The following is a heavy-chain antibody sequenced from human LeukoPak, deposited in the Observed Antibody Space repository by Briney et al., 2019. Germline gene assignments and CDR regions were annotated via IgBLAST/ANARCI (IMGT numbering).Heavy chain of an antibody. D-gene: IGHD3-10*01. Sequence: PGGSLRLPCAASGFRFSSYGVHWVRQGPGKGLEWVAFIQNDGIRKYYADSVKARFTISGDNSKNTLYLQMNSLRTEDTGVYYCAKDYGSGSYAFDYWGQGTLVTVSS. V-gene: IGHV3-30*02. CDR1: GFRFSSYG. J-gene: IGHJ4*02. CDR3: AKDYGSGSYAFDY. CDR2: IQNDGIRK.